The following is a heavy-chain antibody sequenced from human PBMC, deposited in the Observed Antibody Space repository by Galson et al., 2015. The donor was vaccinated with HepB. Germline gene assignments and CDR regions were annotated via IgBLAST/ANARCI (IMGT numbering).Heavy chain of an antibody. V-gene: IGHV3-30-3*01. CDR3: ARDPTITVNWYFDL. CDR2: ISYDGGNK. CDR1: GFTFSGSA. D-gene: IGHD4-17*01. Sequence: SLRLSCAASGFTFSGSAMHWVRQAPGKGLEWVAVISYDGGNKYYADSVKGRFTISRDNSKNTLYLQMNSLRSEDTAVYYCARDPTITVNWYFDLWGRGTLVTVSS. J-gene: IGHJ2*01.